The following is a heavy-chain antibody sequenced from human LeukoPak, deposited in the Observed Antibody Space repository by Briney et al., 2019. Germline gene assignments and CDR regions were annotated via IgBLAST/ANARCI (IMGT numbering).Heavy chain of an antibody. V-gene: IGHV4-59*01. Sequence: SETLSLTCTVSGASFNNYSCHWIRQPPGKGLEWIGYMYYSGSTDYNPSLKSRVTMSLDTSKNQFSLNLSSATAADTAVYYCARGPTVTTDYWGQGILVTVSS. CDR2: MYYSGST. D-gene: IGHD4-17*01. CDR1: GASFNNYS. CDR3: ARGPTVTTDY. J-gene: IGHJ4*02.